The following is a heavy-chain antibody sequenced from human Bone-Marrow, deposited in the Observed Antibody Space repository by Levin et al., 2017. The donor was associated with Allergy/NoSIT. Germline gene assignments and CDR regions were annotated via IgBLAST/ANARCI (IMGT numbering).Heavy chain of an antibody. CDR2: IWYDGSNT. V-gene: IGHV3-33*01. CDR1: GFTFSDFV. D-gene: IGHD6-19*01. J-gene: IGHJ6*02. CDR3: ASDIAVGPAGARVGGMDV. Sequence: RSGGSLRLSCAASGFTFSDFVMHWVRQAPGKGLEWVALIWYDGSNTYYADSVKGRFTISRDNSKNTLYLQMNSLRAEDTAVYYCASDIAVGPAGARVGGMDVWGQGTTVTVSS.